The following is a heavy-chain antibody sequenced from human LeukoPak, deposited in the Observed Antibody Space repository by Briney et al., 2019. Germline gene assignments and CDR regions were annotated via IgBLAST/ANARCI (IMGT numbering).Heavy chain of an antibody. Sequence: ASVEVSCKASGYTFTGYYLNWVRQAPGQGLEWMGRINPNSGGTNRGQKFQGRVTMTRDTSISTAYMELSSLTFDDTAVYYCARVDAASLAVHYWGQGTLVTVSS. CDR1: GYTFTGYY. D-gene: IGHD6-13*01. CDR2: INPNSGGT. CDR3: ARVDAASLAVHY. J-gene: IGHJ4*02. V-gene: IGHV1-2*02.